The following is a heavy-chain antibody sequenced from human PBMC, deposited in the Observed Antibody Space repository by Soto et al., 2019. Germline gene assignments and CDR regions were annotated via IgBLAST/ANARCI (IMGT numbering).Heavy chain of an antibody. D-gene: IGHD3-3*01. CDR1: GGSISSYY. V-gene: IGHV4-59*08. J-gene: IGHJ4*02. CDR2: IYYSGST. Sequence: QVQLQESGPGLVKPSETLSLTCTVSGGSISSYYWSWIRQPPGKGLAWIGYIYYSGSTNYNPSLKSRVTISVDTSKNQFSLKLSSVTAADTAVYYCARHVRRLEWLLYGFDYWGQGTLVTVSS. CDR3: ARHVRRLEWLLYGFDY.